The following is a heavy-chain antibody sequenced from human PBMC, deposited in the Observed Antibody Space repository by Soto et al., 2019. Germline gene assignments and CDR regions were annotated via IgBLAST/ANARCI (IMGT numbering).Heavy chain of an antibody. CDR1: GGSISSYY. J-gene: IGHJ4*02. D-gene: IGHD3-10*01. CDR2: IYYSGST. Sequence: SETLSLTCTVSGGSISSYYWSWIRQPPGKGLEWIGYIYYSGSTNYNPSLKSRVTISVDTSKNQFSLKLSSVTAADTAVYYCARLTYYYGSGNIDYWGQGTLVTVSS. CDR3: ARLTYYYGSGNIDY. V-gene: IGHV4-59*01.